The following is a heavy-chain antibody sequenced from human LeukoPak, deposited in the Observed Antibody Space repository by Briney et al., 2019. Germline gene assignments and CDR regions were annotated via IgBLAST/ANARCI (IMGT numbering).Heavy chain of an antibody. CDR3: AKVGENRDGYNTGVFDY. Sequence: QPGGSLRLSCAASGFTFSSYAMSWVRQAPGKGLEWISAISGSGGSTYYADSVKGRFTISRDNSKNTLYLQMNSLRAEDTAVYYCAKVGENRDGYNTGVFDYWGQGTLVTVSS. V-gene: IGHV3-23*01. D-gene: IGHD5-24*01. CDR1: GFTFSSYA. J-gene: IGHJ4*02. CDR2: ISGSGGST.